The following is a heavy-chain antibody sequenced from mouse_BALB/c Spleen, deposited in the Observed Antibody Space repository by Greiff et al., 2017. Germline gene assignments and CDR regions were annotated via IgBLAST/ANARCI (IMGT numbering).Heavy chain of an antibody. CDR2: ISSCSSTI. Sequence: EVKLVESGGGLVQPGGSRKLSCAASGFTFSSFGMHWVRQAPEKGLEWVAYISSCSSTIYYADTVKGRFTISRDNPKNTLFLQMTSLRSEDTAMYYCAREGSSYEFAYWGQGTLVTVSA. D-gene: IGHD1-1*01. V-gene: IGHV5-17*02. CDR1: GFTFSSFG. J-gene: IGHJ3*01. CDR3: AREGSSYEFAY.